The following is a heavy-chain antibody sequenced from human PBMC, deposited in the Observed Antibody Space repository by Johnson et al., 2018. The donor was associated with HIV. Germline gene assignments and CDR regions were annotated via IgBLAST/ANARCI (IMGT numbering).Heavy chain of an antibody. Sequence: QVQLVESGGGFVKPGGSLRLSCAASGFTFSDYYMSWIRQAPGKGLEWVSYISSSGSTIYYADSVKGRFTISRDNSNNTLYLQMNSLRAEDTAVYYCASGEVHIPESYYVTVSRAFDIWGQGTMVSVSS. CDR1: GFTFSDYY. D-gene: IGHD1-26*01. CDR3: ASGEVHIPESYYVTVSRAFDI. J-gene: IGHJ3*02. V-gene: IGHV3-11*04. CDR2: ISSSGSTI.